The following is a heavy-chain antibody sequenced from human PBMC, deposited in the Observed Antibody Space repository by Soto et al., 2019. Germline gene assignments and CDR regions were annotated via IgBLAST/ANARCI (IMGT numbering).Heavy chain of an antibody. Sequence: QVQLQESGPGLVKPSQTLSLTCTVSGGSISSGDYYWSWIRQPPGKGLEWIGYIYYSGSTYYNSSLKSRVTISVDTFKNQFSLKLSTVPDADTAVYYCARVNVYSSSSFDPWGQGTLVTGSS. D-gene: IGHD6-6*01. CDR2: IYYSGST. CDR1: GGSISSGDYY. V-gene: IGHV4-30-4*01. J-gene: IGHJ5*02. CDR3: ARVNVYSSSSFDP.